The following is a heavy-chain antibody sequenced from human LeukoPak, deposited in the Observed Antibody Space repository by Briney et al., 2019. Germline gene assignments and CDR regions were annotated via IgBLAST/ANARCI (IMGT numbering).Heavy chain of an antibody. V-gene: IGHV4-59*08. CDR3: ASHSYGSGSYY. D-gene: IGHD3-10*01. J-gene: IGHJ4*02. Sequence: SETLSLTCTVSGGSISSYYWSWIRQPPGKGLEWIGYIYDSGSTNYNPSLKSRVTISVDTSKNQFSMKLSSVTAADTAVYYCASHSYGSGSYYWGQGTLVTVSS. CDR1: GGSISSYY. CDR2: IYDSGST.